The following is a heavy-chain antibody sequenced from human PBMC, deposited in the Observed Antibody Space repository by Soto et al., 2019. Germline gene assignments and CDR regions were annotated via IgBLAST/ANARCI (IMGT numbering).Heavy chain of an antibody. Sequence: EVQLVESGGGLVQPGGSLRLSCAASGFTFSSYWMSWVRQAPGKGLEWVANIKQDGSEKYYVDSVKGRFTISRDNAKNSLYLQMNSLRAEDTAVYYCARDAETYYDILTCYYPHYYGMDVWGQGTTVTVSS. CDR1: GFTFSSYW. D-gene: IGHD3-9*01. CDR3: ARDAETYYDILTCYYPHYYGMDV. CDR2: IKQDGSEK. J-gene: IGHJ6*02. V-gene: IGHV3-7*01.